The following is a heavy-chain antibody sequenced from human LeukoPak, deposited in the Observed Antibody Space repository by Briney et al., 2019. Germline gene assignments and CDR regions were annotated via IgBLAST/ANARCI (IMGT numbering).Heavy chain of an antibody. Sequence: GGSLRLSCAASGFTFDDYGMSWVRQAPGKGLEWVSGINWNGGSTGYVDSVKGRFTISRDNAKKCLYLQMNSLRAEDTAVYYCARDYVPSVHDSSGLDYWGQGTLVTVSS. J-gene: IGHJ4*02. CDR3: ARDYVPSVHDSSGLDY. D-gene: IGHD3-22*01. V-gene: IGHV3-20*04. CDR1: GFTFDDYG. CDR2: INWNGGST.